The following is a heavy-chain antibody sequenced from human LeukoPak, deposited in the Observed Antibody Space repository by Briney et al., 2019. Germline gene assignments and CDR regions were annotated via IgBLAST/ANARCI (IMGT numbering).Heavy chain of an antibody. CDR2: ISYDGSNK. V-gene: IGHV3-30*12. J-gene: IGHJ4*02. Sequence: GGSLRLSCAASGFTFSSYGMHWVRQAPGKGLEWVAVISYDGSNKYYADSVKGRFTISRDNSKNTLYLQMNSLRAEDTAVYYCARYGSGSSLGYWGQGTLVTVSS. D-gene: IGHD3-10*01. CDR3: ARYGSGSSLGY. CDR1: GFTFSSYG.